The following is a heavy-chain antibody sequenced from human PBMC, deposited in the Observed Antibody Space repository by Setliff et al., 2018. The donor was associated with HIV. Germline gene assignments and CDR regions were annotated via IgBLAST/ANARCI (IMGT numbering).Heavy chain of an antibody. J-gene: IGHJ3*01. D-gene: IGHD3-10*01. V-gene: IGHV4-4*07. CDR3: ARLVVTARGIRDAFDV. CDR2: IYSSGSA. Sequence: KSSETLSLTCNVSGDSISSYYWSWIRQPAGKGLEWIGHIYSSGSANYNPSLQSRVTISLDMSRNQVSLRLSSVTAADTAIYYCARLVVTARGIRDAFDVWGQGAMVTVSS. CDR1: GDSISSYY.